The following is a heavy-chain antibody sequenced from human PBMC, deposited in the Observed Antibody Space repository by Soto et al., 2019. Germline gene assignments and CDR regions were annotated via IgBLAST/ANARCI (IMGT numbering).Heavy chain of an antibody. CDR3: GSGIQTYYGVDV. CDR2: VNFDGRTT. CDR1: GFTFSNYW. Sequence: EEQLVESGGGLVQPGGSLRVSCAASGFTFSNYWMHWVRQVPGKGLVWVSRVNFDGRTTNYADSVKGRFTISRDNARNTVYLQMNSLRAEETAVYYCGSGIQTYYGVDVWGQGTTVTVSS. J-gene: IGHJ6*02. V-gene: IGHV3-74*01.